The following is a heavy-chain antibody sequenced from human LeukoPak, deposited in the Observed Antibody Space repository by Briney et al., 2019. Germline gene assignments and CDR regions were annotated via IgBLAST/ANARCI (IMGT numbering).Heavy chain of an antibody. J-gene: IGHJ4*02. CDR1: DGSMGTYY. D-gene: IGHD1-1*01. CDR3: ARAFPGTYKLIDY. CDR2: IYYSGST. V-gene: IGHV4-59*12. Sequence: SETLSLTCSVSDGSMGTYYWGWIRQPPGKRLEWIGYIYYSGSTTYNPSLKSRVTVSVDTSKNQFSLKLSSVTAADTAVYYCARAFPGTYKLIDYWGQGTLVTVSS.